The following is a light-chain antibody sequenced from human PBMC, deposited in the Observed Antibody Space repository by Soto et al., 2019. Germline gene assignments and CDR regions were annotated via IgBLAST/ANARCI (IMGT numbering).Light chain of an antibody. CDR3: AAWDDSLSGRV. CDR1: TSNIGSNY. V-gene: IGLV1-47*01. J-gene: IGLJ2*01. CDR2: MNN. Sequence: QPVLTQPPSASGTPGQRVTISCSGSTSNIGSNYVYWYQQLPGTAPKLLIYMNNQRPSGVPDRFSGSKSGTSASLAISGLRSEDAADYYCAAWDDSLSGRVFGGGTKVTVL.